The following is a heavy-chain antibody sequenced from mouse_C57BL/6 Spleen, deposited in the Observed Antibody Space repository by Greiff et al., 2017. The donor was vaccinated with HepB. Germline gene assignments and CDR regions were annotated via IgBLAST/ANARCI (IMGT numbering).Heavy chain of an antibody. CDR1: GFTFSDYY. Sequence: EVKVAESEGGLVQPGSSMKLSCTASGFTFSDYYMAWIRQVPEKGLEWVANINYDGSSTYYLDSLKSRFIISRDNAKNILYLQMSSLKSEDTATYYCARDDHYAMDYWGQGTSVTVSS. J-gene: IGHJ4*01. V-gene: IGHV5-16*01. CDR3: ARDDHYAMDY. CDR2: INYDGSST.